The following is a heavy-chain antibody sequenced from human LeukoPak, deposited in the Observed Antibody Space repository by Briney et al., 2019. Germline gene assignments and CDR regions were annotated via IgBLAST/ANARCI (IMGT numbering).Heavy chain of an antibody. D-gene: IGHD6-13*01. CDR2: ISSSGSTI. CDR3: ARGASYSSSWFWFDP. Sequence: GGSLRLSCAASGFTFDDYAMNWVRQAPGKGLEWVSYISSSGSTIYYADSVKGRFTISRDNAKNSLYLQMNSLRAEDTAVYYCARGASYSSSWFWFDPWGQGTLVTVSS. CDR1: GFTFDDYA. V-gene: IGHV3-48*03. J-gene: IGHJ5*02.